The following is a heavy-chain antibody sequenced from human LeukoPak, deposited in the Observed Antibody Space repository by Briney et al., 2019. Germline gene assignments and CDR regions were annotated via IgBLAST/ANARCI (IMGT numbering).Heavy chain of an antibody. CDR3: ARDVPPYYDFWTERGAFDI. Sequence: PSETLSLTCTVSGYSISSGYYWGWIRQPPGKGLEWIGSIYHSGSTYYNPSLKSRVTISVVTSKNQFSLKLSSVTAADTAVYYCARDVPPYYDFWTERGAFDIWGQGTMVTVSS. CDR1: GYSISSGYY. V-gene: IGHV4-38-2*02. CDR2: IYHSGST. D-gene: IGHD3-3*01. J-gene: IGHJ3*02.